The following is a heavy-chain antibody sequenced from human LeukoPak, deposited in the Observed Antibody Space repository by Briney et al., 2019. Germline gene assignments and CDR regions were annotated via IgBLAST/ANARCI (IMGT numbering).Heavy chain of an antibody. J-gene: IGHJ4*02. D-gene: IGHD6-13*01. CDR1: GFTLSSYA. Sequence: GGSLRLSCAASGFTLSSYAMSWVRQTPGKGLEWVSGISSNGGSTYYADSVKGRFTISRDTSKSTLYLQMSSLRAEDTAIYYCAKGGGIASASPDFDYWGQGTLVTVSS. V-gene: IGHV3-23*01. CDR3: AKGGGIASASPDFDY. CDR2: ISSNGGST.